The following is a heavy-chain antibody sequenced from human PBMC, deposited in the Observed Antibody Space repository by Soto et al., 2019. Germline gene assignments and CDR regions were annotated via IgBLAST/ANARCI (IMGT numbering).Heavy chain of an antibody. V-gene: IGHV4-59*01. CDR2: IFYSGST. J-gene: IGHJ6*04. Sequence: PETLSLTCTVSGGSISSYSWSWIRQPPGKGLEWIGYIFYSGSTNSTPSLKSRVTISVDTSKNQFSLKLSSVTAADTAVYYCARTPPGIAAGSMDVWGKGTRVTVS. D-gene: IGHD6-13*01. CDR1: GGSISSYS. CDR3: ARTPPGIAAGSMDV.